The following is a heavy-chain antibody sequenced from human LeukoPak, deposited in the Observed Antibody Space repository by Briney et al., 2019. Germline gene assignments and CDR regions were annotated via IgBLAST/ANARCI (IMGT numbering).Heavy chain of an antibody. CDR3: ARDRPQQLVPKPHNFDY. CDR2: ISAYNGNT. Sequence: ASVKVSCKASGYTFTSYGISWVRQAPGQGLEWMGWISAYNGNTNYAQKLQGRVTMTTDTSTSTAYMELRSLRSDDTAVYYCARDRPQQLVPKPHNFDYWGQGTLVTVSS. J-gene: IGHJ4*02. D-gene: IGHD6-13*01. V-gene: IGHV1-18*01. CDR1: GYTFTSYG.